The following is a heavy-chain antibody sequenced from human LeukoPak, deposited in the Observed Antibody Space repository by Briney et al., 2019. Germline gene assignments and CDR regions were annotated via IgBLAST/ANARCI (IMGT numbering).Heavy chain of an antibody. CDR1: GGSLSSYY. CDR2: IYYSGST. J-gene: IGHJ4*02. V-gene: IGHV4-59*01. Sequence: SETLSLTCTVSGGSLSSYYWSWIRQPPGKGLEWIWYIYYSGSTNYNPSLKSRVTISVDTSKNQFSLKLSSVTAADTAVYYCARVCDSSGYWPPYFDYWGQGTLVTVSS. CDR3: ARVCDSSGYWPPYFDY. D-gene: IGHD3-22*01.